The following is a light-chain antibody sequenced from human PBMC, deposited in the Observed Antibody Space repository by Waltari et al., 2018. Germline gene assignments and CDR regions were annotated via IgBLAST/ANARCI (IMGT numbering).Light chain of an antibody. Sequence: QSALTQPASVSGSPGQSITISCTGTSSDIGGYNYVSWYQQHPGKAPKLMIYDVSNRPAGVSNRVSGSKSGNTASLSISGLQTEDEADYYCSSYTSTGARLFGGGTKVTVL. CDR3: SSYTSTGARL. CDR1: SSDIGGYNY. CDR2: DVS. V-gene: IGLV2-14*03. J-gene: IGLJ2*01.